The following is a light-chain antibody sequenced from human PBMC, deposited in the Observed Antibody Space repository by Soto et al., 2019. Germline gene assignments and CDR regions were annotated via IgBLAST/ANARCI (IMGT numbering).Light chain of an antibody. CDR3: HLRDDWSPIYP. V-gene: IGKV3-11*01. J-gene: IGKJ2*01. CDR2: DAT. Sequence: VLTQSPVTLSLSPGETASLSCRASHSANNYLAWYQQKPGQAPRLLIYDATRRATGIPARFSGSGSGTDSTLTISSLEPEDFAVYYCHLRDDWSPIYPFGQGTRLEI. CDR1: HSANNY.